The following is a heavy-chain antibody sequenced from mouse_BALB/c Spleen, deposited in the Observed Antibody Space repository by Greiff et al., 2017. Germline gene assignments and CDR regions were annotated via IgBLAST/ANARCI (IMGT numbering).Heavy chain of an antibody. Sequence: EVQLQESGGGLVKPGGSLKLSCAASGFTFSSYAMSWVRQTPEKRLEWVASISSGGSTYYPDSVKGRFTISRDNARNILYLQMSSLRSEDTAMYYCARGNYDYDGYAMDYWGQGTSVTVSS. J-gene: IGHJ4*01. CDR2: ISSGGST. CDR3: ARGNYDYDGYAMDY. V-gene: IGHV5-6-5*01. D-gene: IGHD2-4*01. CDR1: GFTFSSYA.